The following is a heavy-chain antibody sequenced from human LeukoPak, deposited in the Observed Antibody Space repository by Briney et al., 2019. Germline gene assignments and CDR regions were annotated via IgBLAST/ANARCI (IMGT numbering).Heavy chain of an antibody. Sequence: PSETLSLTCTVSGGSISSGGYYWSWIRQHPGKGLEWIGYIYYSGSTYYNPSLKSRVTISVDTSKNQFSLKLSSVTAADTAVYYCARDPTLPYGMDVWGKGTTVTVSS. CDR2: IYYSGST. J-gene: IGHJ6*04. D-gene: IGHD3-10*01. V-gene: IGHV4-31*03. CDR3: ARDPTLPYGMDV. CDR1: GGSISSGGYY.